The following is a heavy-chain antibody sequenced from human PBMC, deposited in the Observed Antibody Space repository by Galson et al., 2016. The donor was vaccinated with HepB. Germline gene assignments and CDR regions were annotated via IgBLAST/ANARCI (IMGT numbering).Heavy chain of an antibody. CDR1: GGSISGSSYY. D-gene: IGHD2-8*01. Sequence: LTCTVSGGSISGSSYYWGWIRQPPGKGLEWTGSIYDSGSTYYNSSLRSRVTLSVDTSKNQFSLKLKSVTAADTALYFCSRLGGGANAVFNVGAFDMWGQGTLVTV. J-gene: IGHJ3*02. CDR2: IYDSGST. CDR3: SRLGGGANAVFNVGAFDM. V-gene: IGHV4-39*01.